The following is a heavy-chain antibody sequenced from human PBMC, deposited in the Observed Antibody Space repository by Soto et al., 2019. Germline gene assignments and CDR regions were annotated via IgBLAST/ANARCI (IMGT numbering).Heavy chain of an antibody. Sequence: KPSETPSLPCTVSGAPISSGGYYWGWIRQHPGKGPEWIGDIYNSGTTFYNPSLGSRITMSLDAAENHFSLELRSVTVADTAVYYCAREPISTPRGVTQVDPWGQGTLVTVSS. CDR1: GAPISSGGYY. D-gene: IGHD3-10*01. CDR3: AREPISTPRGVTQVDP. CDR2: IYNSGTT. V-gene: IGHV4-31*03. J-gene: IGHJ5*02.